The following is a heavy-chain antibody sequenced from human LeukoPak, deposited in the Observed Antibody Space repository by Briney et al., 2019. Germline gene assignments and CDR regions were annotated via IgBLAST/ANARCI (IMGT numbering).Heavy chain of an antibody. CDR3: ARLRAVAADVDY. D-gene: IGHD6-13*01. CDR2: IIPIFGTA. Sequence: GASVKVSCKASGGTFSSYAISWVRQAPGQGLEWMGGIIPIFGTANYAQKFQGRVTITADESTSTAYMELSSLRSEDTAVYYCARLRAVAADVDYWGQGTLVTVSS. CDR1: GGTFSSYA. V-gene: IGHV1-69*13. J-gene: IGHJ4*02.